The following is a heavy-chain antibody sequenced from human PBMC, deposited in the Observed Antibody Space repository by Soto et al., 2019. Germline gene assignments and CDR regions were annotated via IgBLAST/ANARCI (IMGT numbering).Heavy chain of an antibody. CDR2: ISYDGSNK. CDR3: AKDSFGMTTLHYYGMDV. Sequence: SLRVSFAASGFTFRGYGRHWFRQAPGKGLEWVAVISYDGSNKYYADSVKGRFTISRDNSRDTLYLQMNSLRPEDTDVYFCAKDSFGMTTLHYYGMDVWGQGTTVTVSS. D-gene: IGHD4-4*01. J-gene: IGHJ6*02. V-gene: IGHV3-30*18. CDR1: GFTFRGYG.